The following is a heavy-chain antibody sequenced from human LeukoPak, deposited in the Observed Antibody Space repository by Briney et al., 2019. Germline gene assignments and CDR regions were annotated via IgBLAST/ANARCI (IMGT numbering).Heavy chain of an antibody. J-gene: IGHJ4*02. CDR2: IIPICGTA. Sequence: GSSVKVSCKSSAGTFSIYAISWLRQPPRQGIEWMGGIIPICGTANYAQKFQGRVTITTDESTSTAYMELSSLRSEDTAVYYCARGGQDDLGPFDYWGQGTLVTVSS. CDR3: ARGGQDDLGPFDY. D-gene: IGHD3-3*01. CDR1: AGTFSIYA. V-gene: IGHV1-69*05.